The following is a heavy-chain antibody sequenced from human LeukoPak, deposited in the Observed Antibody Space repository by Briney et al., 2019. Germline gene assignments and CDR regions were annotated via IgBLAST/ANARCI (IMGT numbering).Heavy chain of an antibody. CDR1: GGTFSSYA. Sequence: ASVKVSCKASGGTFSSYAISWVRQAPGQGLEWMGWTSAHNGNTNYAQKLQGRVTMTTDTSTTTAYMELRSLRSDDTAVYYCARSSAYCSGTSCSETNWFDPWGQGTLVTVSS. V-gene: IGHV1-18*01. J-gene: IGHJ5*02. CDR3: ARSSAYCSGTSCSETNWFDP. D-gene: IGHD2-2*01. CDR2: TSAHNGNT.